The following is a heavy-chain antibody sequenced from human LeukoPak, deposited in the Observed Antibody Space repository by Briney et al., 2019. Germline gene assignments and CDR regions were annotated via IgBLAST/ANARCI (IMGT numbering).Heavy chain of an antibody. CDR2: IYYSGST. Sequence: SETLSLTCTVSGGSISSSDYYWGWIRQPPGKGLEWIGYIYYSGSTNYNPSLKSRVTISVDTSKNQFSLKLSSVTAADTAVYYCARGRSNYYGMDVWGQGTTVTVSS. J-gene: IGHJ6*02. CDR3: ARGRSNYYGMDV. CDR1: GGSISSSDYY. D-gene: IGHD1-26*01. V-gene: IGHV4-61*08.